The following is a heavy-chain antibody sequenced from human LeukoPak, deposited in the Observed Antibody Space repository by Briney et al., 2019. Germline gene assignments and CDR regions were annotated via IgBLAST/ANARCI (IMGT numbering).Heavy chain of an antibody. CDR1: GFTFSSYS. D-gene: IGHD2-15*01. CDR3: ARDARYCSGGSCQRPSGVFDY. CDR2: ISSSSSYI. V-gene: IGHV3-21*01. Sequence: GGSLRLSCAASGFTFSSYSMNWVRQAPGRGLEWVSSISSSSSYIYYADSVKGRFTISRDNAKNSLYLQMNSLRAEDTAVYYCARDARYCSGGSCQRPSGVFDYWGQGTLVTVSS. J-gene: IGHJ4*02.